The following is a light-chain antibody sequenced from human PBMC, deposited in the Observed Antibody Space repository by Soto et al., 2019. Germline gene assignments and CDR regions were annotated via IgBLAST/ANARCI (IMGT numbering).Light chain of an antibody. CDR1: QALGNN. J-gene: IGKJ2*01. V-gene: IGKV3-15*01. Sequence: EIVMMQSPATLSVSPRERATLSCRASQALGNNLAWYQHKPGQAPRLLIYGASTRATGVPVRFSGSGSETEFTLGISSLQSDDLAVYYCQQYTNWPYTFGQGTKLEIE. CDR3: QQYTNWPYT. CDR2: GAS.